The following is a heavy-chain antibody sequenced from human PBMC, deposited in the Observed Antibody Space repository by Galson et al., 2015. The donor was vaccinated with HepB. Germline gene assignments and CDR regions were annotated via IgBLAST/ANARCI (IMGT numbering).Heavy chain of an antibody. CDR1: GFTFSSYS. Sequence: SLRLSCAASGFTFSSYSMNWVRQAPGKGLEWVSSISSSSSYIYYADSAKGRFTISRDNAKNSLYLQMNSLRAEDTAVYYCARELPITMVRGGLLGWGQGTLVTVSS. CDR2: ISSSSSYI. J-gene: IGHJ4*02. D-gene: IGHD3-10*01. V-gene: IGHV3-21*01. CDR3: ARELPITMVRGGLLG.